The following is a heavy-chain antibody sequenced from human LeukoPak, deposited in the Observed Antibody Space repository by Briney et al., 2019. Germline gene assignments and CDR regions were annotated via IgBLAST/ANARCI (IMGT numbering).Heavy chain of an antibody. D-gene: IGHD6-13*01. J-gene: IGHJ6*02. Sequence: PGGSLRLSCAASGFTFSSYWMNWARQAPGKGLEWVASINHNGNVNYYVDSVKGRFTISRENAKNSLYLQMNSLRAEDTAVYYCARVYSSSWFNYYYGMDVWGQGTTVTVSS. CDR3: ARVYSSSWFNYYYGMDV. CDR1: GFTFSSYW. V-gene: IGHV3-7*03. CDR2: INHNGNVN.